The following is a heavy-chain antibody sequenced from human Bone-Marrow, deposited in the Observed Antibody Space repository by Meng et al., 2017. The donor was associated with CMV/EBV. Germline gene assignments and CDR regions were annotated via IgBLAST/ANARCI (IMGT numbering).Heavy chain of an antibody. CDR3: ARDPYYDFWSGLTGGMDV. Sequence: SCAASGFTFSSYWMSWVRQAPGKGLEWVANIKQDGSEKYYVDSVKGRFTISRDNAKNTLYLQMNSLRAEDTAVYYCARDPYYDFWSGLTGGMDVWGQGTTVTGSS. V-gene: IGHV3-7*01. CDR2: IKQDGSEK. D-gene: IGHD3-3*01. J-gene: IGHJ6*02. CDR1: GFTFSSYW.